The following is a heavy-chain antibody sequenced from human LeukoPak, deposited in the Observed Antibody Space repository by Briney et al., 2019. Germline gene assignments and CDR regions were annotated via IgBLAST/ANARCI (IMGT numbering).Heavy chain of an antibody. J-gene: IGHJ4*02. CDR1: EYTFDIYW. CDR3: ARRWEGGTYQSLDY. V-gene: IGHV5-51*01. Sequence: GESLKISCKGSEYTFDIYWIGWVRQIPGKGLEWMGIIYPADSDTRYSPSFQGQVTISVDKSINTAYLQWSSLKASDTAMYYCARRWEGGTYQSLDYWGQGTLVTVSS. CDR2: IYPADSDT. D-gene: IGHD1-26*01.